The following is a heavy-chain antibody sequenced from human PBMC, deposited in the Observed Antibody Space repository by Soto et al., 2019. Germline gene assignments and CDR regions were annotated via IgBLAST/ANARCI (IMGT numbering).Heavy chain of an antibody. Sequence: GGSLRLSCAASGFTFSSYAMHWVRQAPGKGLEWVAVISYDGSNKYYADSVKGRFTISRDNSKNTLYLQMNSLRAEDTAVYYCAREGDHYGGKPGGGSRYYYYGMDVWGQGTTVTVSS. V-gene: IGHV3-30-3*01. D-gene: IGHD4-17*01. CDR3: AREGDHYGGKPGGGSRYYYYGMDV. J-gene: IGHJ6*02. CDR1: GFTFSSYA. CDR2: ISYDGSNK.